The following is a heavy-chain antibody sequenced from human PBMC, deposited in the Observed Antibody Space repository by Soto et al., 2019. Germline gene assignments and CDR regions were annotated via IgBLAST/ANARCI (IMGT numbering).Heavy chain of an antibody. CDR1: GFTFDDYA. CDR2: ISWNSGSI. CDR3: AKDGVSNCGGWFDP. D-gene: IGHD4-4*01. V-gene: IGHV3-9*01. J-gene: IGHJ5*02. Sequence: EVQLVESGGGLVQPGRSLRLSCAASGFTFDDYAMHWVRQAPGKGLEWVSGISWNSGSIGYAYSVKGRFTISRDNAKNSLYLQMNSLRAEDTALYYCAKDGVSNCGGWFDPWGQGTLVTVSS.